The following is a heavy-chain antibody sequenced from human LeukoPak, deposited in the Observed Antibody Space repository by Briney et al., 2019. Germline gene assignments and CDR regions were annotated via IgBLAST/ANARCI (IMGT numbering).Heavy chain of an antibody. CDR2: IKSKTDGRTT. CDR3: TTDSRYSSRGKLRSY. D-gene: IGHD6-13*01. CDR1: GFTFSNAW. J-gene: IGHJ4*02. V-gene: IGHV3-15*01. Sequence: GGSLRLSCAASGFTFSNAWTSWVRQAPGEGREWVGRIKSKTDGRTTDYAAPVKGRFTISRDESKNTLYLQMNSLKTEDTAVYYCTTDSRYSSRGKLRSYWGQGTLVTVSS.